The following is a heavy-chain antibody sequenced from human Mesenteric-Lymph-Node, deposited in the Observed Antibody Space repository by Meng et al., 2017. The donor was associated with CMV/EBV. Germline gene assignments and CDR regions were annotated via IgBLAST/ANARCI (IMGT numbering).Heavy chain of an antibody. Sequence: GESLKISCAVSGFTFSSYWMTWVRQAPGKGLEWVANIKQDGSEKYYVDSVKGRFTISRDNAKNTLYLQMNSLRAEDTAVYYCARGVGIMVRGVMGRDRGYYYAMDVWGQGTTVTVSS. J-gene: IGHJ6*02. CDR1: GFTFSSYW. D-gene: IGHD3-10*01. CDR2: IKQDGSEK. V-gene: IGHV3-7*03. CDR3: ARGVGIMVRGVMGRDRGYYYAMDV.